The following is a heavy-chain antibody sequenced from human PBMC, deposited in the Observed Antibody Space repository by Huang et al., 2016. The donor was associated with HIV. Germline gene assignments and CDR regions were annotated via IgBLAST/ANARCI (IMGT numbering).Heavy chain of an antibody. J-gene: IGHJ4*02. V-gene: IGHV4-61*09. CDR1: GGSISSGSYY. CDR3: AREGSSSWYVDY. Sequence: QVQLQESGPGLVKPSQTLSLPCTVSGGSISSGSYYWSWIRQPAGKGLEWIGQSYTSGRTNYNPSLKSRVTISVDTSKNQFSLKLSSVTAADTAVHYCAREGSSSWYVDYWGQGTLVTVSS. CDR2: SYTSGRT. D-gene: IGHD6-13*01.